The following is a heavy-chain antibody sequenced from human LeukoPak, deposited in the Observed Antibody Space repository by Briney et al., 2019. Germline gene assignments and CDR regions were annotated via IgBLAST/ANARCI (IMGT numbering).Heavy chain of an antibody. CDR1: GFTFSNYW. V-gene: IGHV3-7*01. D-gene: IGHD1-26*01. J-gene: IGHJ4*02. CDR3: ARDRGGSY. CDR2: IDPDGNDK. Sequence: PGGSLRLSCAASGFTFSNYWMTWVRQAPGKGLEWVANIDPDGNDKYYVDSVKGRFTISRDNAKNSLYLQMDSLRAEDTAVYYCARDRGGSYWGQGTLVTVSS.